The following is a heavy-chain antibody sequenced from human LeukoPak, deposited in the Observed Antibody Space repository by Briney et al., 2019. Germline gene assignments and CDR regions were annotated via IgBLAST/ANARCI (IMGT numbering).Heavy chain of an antibody. D-gene: IGHD6-19*01. J-gene: IGHJ4*02. Sequence: SETLSLTCTVSGGSISSSSYYWSWIRQPPGKGLEWIGYIHYSGSTNYNPSLKSRVTISVDTSKNQFSLKLSSVTAAGTAVYYCAMYSSGTFDYWGQGTLVTVSS. CDR3: AMYSSGTFDY. CDR2: IHYSGST. V-gene: IGHV4-61*01. CDR1: GGSISSSSYY.